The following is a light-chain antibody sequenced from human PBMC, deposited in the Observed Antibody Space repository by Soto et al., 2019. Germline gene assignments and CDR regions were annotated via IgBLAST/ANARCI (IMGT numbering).Light chain of an antibody. CDR2: AAS. CDR1: QSISSY. CDR3: QQYGSSGT. Sequence: DIQMTQSPSSLSASVGARAPITCRASQSISSYLNWYQQKPGKVPKLLIYAASNRATGIPDRFSGSGSGTDFTLTISRLEPEDFAVYYCQQYGSSGTFGQGTKVDIK. J-gene: IGKJ1*01. V-gene: IGKV1-39*01.